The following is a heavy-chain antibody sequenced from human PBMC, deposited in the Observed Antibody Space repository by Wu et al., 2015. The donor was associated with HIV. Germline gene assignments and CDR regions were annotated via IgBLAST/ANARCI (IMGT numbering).Heavy chain of an antibody. Sequence: QVQLVQSGAEVKKPGSSMKVSCKASGGTFNTYGISWVRQAPGQGLEWMGGIILVFGIADYAQRFQGRVTISADESTGTAYLEMSSLRSEDTAVYYCARDRPRPLIGYYGGMDYYYMDVWGDGTTVTVSS. CDR2: IILVFGIA. J-gene: IGHJ6*03. CDR1: GGTFNTYG. CDR3: ARDRPRPLIGYYGGMDYYYMDV. D-gene: IGHD3-9*01. V-gene: IGHV1-69*12.